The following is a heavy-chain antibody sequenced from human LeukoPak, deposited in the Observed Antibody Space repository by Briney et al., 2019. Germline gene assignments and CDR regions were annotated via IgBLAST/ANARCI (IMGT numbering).Heavy chain of an antibody. J-gene: IGHJ5*02. CDR1: GGSISSSSYY. V-gene: IGHV4-39*01. Sequence: SETLSLTCTVSGGSISSSSYYWGWIRQPPGKGLEWIGSIYYSGSTYYNPSLKSRVTISVDTSKNQFSLNLSSVTAADTAVYYCARQVSHQFDPRGQGTLVTVSS. D-gene: IGHD3-22*01. CDR3: ARQVSHQFDP. CDR2: IYYSGST.